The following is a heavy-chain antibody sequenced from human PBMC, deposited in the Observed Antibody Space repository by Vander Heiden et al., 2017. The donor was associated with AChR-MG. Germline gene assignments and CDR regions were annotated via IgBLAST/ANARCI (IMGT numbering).Heavy chain of an antibody. CDR2: ISWNSGSI. CDR3: AKAGSGSTYYYYYMDV. D-gene: IGHD3-10*01. CDR1: GFTFGEYA. J-gene: IGHJ6*03. Sequence: EVQLVESGGGWVQPGWCLRLSWEASGFTFGEYAMHWVRQAPGKGLEWVSGISWNSGSIGYADSVKGRFTISRDNAKNSLYLQMNSLRAEDTALYYCAKAGSGSTYYYYYMDVWGKGTTVTVSS. V-gene: IGHV3-9*01.